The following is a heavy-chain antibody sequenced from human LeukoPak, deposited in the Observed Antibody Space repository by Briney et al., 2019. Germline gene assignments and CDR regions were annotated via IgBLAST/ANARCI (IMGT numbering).Heavy chain of an antibody. V-gene: IGHV3-53*01. Sequence: GGSLRLSCAASGFTVSSNYMSWVRQAPGKGLEWVSVIYSGGSTYYADSVKGRFTISRDNSKNTLYLQMNSLRAEDTAVYYCARGAYCGGDCYPYYFDYWGQGTLVTVSS. CDR2: IYSGGST. CDR1: GFTVSSNY. D-gene: IGHD2-21*02. CDR3: ARGAYCGGDCYPYYFDY. J-gene: IGHJ4*02.